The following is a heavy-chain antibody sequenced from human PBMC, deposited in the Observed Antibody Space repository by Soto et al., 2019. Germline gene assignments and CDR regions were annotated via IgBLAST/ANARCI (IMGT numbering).Heavy chain of an antibody. CDR2: IIPIFGTA. Sequence: SVKVSCNASGGTFSSYAISWVRQAPGQGLEWMGGIIPIFGTANYAQKFQGRVTITADESTSTAYMELSSLRSEDTAVYYCARTRVVVSSWYYFDYWGQGTLVTVSS. V-gene: IGHV1-69*13. J-gene: IGHJ4*02. CDR1: GGTFSSYA. CDR3: ARTRVVVSSWYYFDY. D-gene: IGHD6-13*01.